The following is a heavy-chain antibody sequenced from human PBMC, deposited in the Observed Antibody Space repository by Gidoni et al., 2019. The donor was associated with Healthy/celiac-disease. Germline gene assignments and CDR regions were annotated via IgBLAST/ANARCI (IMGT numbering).Heavy chain of an antibody. D-gene: IGHD2-2*01. J-gene: IGHJ6*02. CDR2: ISSSGSTI. CDR1: GFTFSSYE. CDR3: AGRSNYYYYGMDV. V-gene: IGHV3-48*03. Sequence: GFTFSSYEMNWVRQAPGKGLEWVSYISSSGSTIYYADSVKGRFTISRDNAKNSLYLQMNSLRAEDTAVYYCAGRSNYYYYGMDVWGQGTTVTVSS.